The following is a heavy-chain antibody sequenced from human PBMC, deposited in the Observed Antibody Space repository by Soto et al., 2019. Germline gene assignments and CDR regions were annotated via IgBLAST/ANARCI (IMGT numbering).Heavy chain of an antibody. Sequence: GASVKVSCKASGYTFTDYYMHWVRQDPRQGLEWTGWINPNNGGANFAQKFQGRVIMTRDTSISTAYMELSSLTSDDSAVYYCARGGTTLSYDVDVSGQGTMDTVSS. CDR2: INPNNGGA. CDR3: ARGGTTLSYDVDV. V-gene: IGHV1-2*02. J-gene: IGHJ6*02. D-gene: IGHD4-17*01. CDR1: GYTFTDYY.